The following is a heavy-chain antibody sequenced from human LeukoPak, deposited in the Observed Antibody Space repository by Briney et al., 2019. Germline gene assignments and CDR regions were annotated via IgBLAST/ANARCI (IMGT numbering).Heavy chain of an antibody. D-gene: IGHD3-10*01. CDR2: ISYSGST. J-gene: IGHJ4*02. V-gene: IGHV4-39*07. Sequence: SETLSLTCTVSGGSIRNSSYFWGWIRQPPGKGLEWIGSISYSGSTYYNPSLKSRVIISVDTSKNQFSLNLFSVTAADTAMYYCTRANGYGLIDYWGQGTLVTVSS. CDR1: GGSIRNSSYF. CDR3: TRANGYGLIDY.